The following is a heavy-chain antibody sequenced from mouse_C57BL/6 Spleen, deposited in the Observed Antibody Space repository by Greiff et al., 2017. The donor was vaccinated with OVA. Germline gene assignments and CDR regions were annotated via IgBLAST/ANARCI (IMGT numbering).Heavy chain of an antibody. CDR1: GYTFTSYW. Sequence: QVHVKQPGAELVRPGSSVKLSCKASGYTFTSYWMHWVKQRPIQGLEWIGNIDPSDSETHYNQKFKDKATLTVDKSSSTAYMQLSSLTSEDSAVYYCARKSSGYDFDYWGQGTTLTVSS. CDR2: IDPSDSET. CDR3: ARKSSGYDFDY. J-gene: IGHJ2*01. D-gene: IGHD3-2*02. V-gene: IGHV1-52*01.